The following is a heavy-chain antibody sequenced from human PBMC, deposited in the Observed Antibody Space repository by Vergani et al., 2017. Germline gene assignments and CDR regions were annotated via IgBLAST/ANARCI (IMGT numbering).Heavy chain of an antibody. V-gene: IGHV4-59*11. Sequence: QVQLQESGPGLVKPSETLSLTCTVSGGSISGHYWSWIRQAPGKGLDWVGYIYYTGDTRSNPSLTSRISMSLDTSRSQFSLTVKSVTVADTAVYYCARYLCPGGSCIGFDYWGQGILVTVTS. CDR1: GGSISGHY. D-gene: IGHD2-8*02. J-gene: IGHJ4*02. CDR3: ARYLCPGGSCIGFDY. CDR2: IYYTGDT.